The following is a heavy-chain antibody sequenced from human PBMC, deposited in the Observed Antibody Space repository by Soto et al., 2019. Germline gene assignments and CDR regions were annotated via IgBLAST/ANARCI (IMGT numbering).Heavy chain of an antibody. V-gene: IGHV4-34*01. CDR3: AGGRGYSGDYYYYGMDV. CDR2: INHSGST. CDR1: GGSFSGYY. J-gene: IGHJ6*02. D-gene: IGHD5-12*01. Sequence: SETLSLTCAVYGGSFSGYYWSWIRQPPGKGLEWIGEINHSGSTNYNPSLKSRVTISVDTSKNQFSLKLSSVTAADTAVYYCAGGRGYSGDYYYYGMDVWGQGTTVTVSS.